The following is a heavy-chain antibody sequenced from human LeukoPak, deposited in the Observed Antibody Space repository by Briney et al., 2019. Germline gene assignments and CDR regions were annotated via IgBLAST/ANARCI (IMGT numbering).Heavy chain of an antibody. CDR1: GFTFDSYS. D-gene: IGHD7-27*01. Sequence: GGSLRLSCAASGFTFDSYSMNWVRQAPGKGLEWVSSITTSSRYIYYADSVKGRFTISRDNAKNSLSLQMNSLRAEGTAVYYCAKVVGRGSGDPDWGQGTLVTVSS. CDR3: AKVVGRGSGDPD. CDR2: ITTSSRYI. V-gene: IGHV3-21*04. J-gene: IGHJ4*02.